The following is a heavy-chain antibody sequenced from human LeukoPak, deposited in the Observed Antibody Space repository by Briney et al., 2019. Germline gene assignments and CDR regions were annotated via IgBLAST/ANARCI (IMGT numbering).Heavy chain of an antibody. Sequence: SVKVSCKASGGTFSSYAISWVRQAPGQGLEWMGRIIPIFGTANYAQKFQGRVTITADESTSTAYMELSSLRSEDTAVYYCARAELYCSSTSCYSNWFDPWGQGTLVTVSS. V-gene: IGHV1-69*15. CDR1: GGTFSSYA. CDR2: IIPIFGTA. D-gene: IGHD2-2*01. J-gene: IGHJ5*02. CDR3: ARAELYCSSTSCYSNWFDP.